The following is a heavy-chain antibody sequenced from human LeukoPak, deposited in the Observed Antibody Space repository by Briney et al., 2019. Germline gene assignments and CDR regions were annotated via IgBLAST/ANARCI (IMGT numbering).Heavy chain of an antibody. CDR2: INHSGST. D-gene: IGHD6-13*01. V-gene: IGHV4-39*07. CDR3: ARGGSSSWYRLPWFDP. J-gene: IGHJ5*02. Sequence: PSETLSLTCTVSGGSVSSGSYYWSWIRQPPGKGLEWIGEINHSGSTNYNPSLKSRVTISVDTSKNQFSLKLSSVTAADTAVYYCARGGSSSWYRLPWFDPWGQGTLVTVSS. CDR1: GGSVSSGSYY.